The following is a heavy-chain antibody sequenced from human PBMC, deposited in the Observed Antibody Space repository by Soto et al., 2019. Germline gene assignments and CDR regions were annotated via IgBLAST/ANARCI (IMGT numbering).Heavy chain of an antibody. J-gene: IGHJ4*02. CDR2: INPSGGST. V-gene: IGHV1-46*01. Sequence: GASVKVSCKASGYTFTSYYMHWVRQAPGQGLEWMGIINPSGGSTSYAQKFQGRVTMTRDTSTSTVYMELSSLRSEDTAVYYCAQAPGIVGPTGYWGQGTLVTVSS. CDR3: AQAPGIVGPTGY. D-gene: IGHD1-26*01. CDR1: GYTFTSYY.